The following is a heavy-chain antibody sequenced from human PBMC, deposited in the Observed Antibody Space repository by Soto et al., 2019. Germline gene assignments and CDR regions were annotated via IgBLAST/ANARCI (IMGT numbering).Heavy chain of an antibody. J-gene: IGHJ4*02. CDR3: ARGRECGGSCYYFDY. D-gene: IGHD2-15*01. V-gene: IGHV4-30-4*01. CDR1: GGSISSGDYY. CDR2: IYYSGST. Sequence: QVQLQESGPGLVKPSQTLSLTCTVSGGSISSGDYYWSWIRQPPGKGLEWIGYIYYSGSTYYNPSLNSRVTISVDTSKNQFSLKLRSVTAADTAVYYCARGRECGGSCYYFDYWGQGTLVTVSS.